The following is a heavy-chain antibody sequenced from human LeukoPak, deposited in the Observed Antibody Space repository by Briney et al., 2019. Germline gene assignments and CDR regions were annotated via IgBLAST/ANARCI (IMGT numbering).Heavy chain of an antibody. CDR2: ISSSSSYI. D-gene: IGHD2-15*01. V-gene: IGHV3-21*01. CDR1: GFTFSSYS. CDR3: AKGGRVVVSMGDAFDI. Sequence: GGSLRLSCAASGFTFSSYSMNWVRQAPGKGLEWVSSISSSSSYIYYADSVKGRFTISRDNAKNSLYLQMNSLRAEDTAVYYCAKGGRVVVSMGDAFDIWGQGTTVTVSS. J-gene: IGHJ3*02.